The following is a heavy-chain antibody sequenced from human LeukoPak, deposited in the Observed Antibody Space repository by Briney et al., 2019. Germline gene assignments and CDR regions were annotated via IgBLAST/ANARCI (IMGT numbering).Heavy chain of an antibody. CDR3: AKEYYDYVWGSYRYPAEYYFDY. J-gene: IGHJ4*02. Sequence: GGSLRLSCAASGFTFTNYGFHWVRQAPGKGLEWVALISHDGNNEYYADSVKGRFATSRDDSKNMLYLQMHSLRAEDTAVYYCAKEYYDYVWGSYRYPAEYYFDYWGQGTLVTVSS. CDR1: GFTFTNYG. V-gene: IGHV3-30*18. D-gene: IGHD3-16*02. CDR2: ISHDGNNE.